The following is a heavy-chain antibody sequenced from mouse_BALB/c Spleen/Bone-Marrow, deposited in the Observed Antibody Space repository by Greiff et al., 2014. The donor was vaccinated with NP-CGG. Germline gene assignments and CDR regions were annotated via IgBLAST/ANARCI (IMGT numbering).Heavy chain of an antibody. Sequence: VQLKESGGGLVQPGGSMKLSCAASGFAFSDTWLDWVRQSPEKGPEWVAEIRTKADDHATYHAESVKGRFTISRDDSISSVYLQMNSLRAEDTGIYYCTPHPFDYWGQGTTLTVSS. V-gene: IGHV6-6*01. CDR1: GFAFSDTW. J-gene: IGHJ2*01. CDR3: TPHPFDY. CDR2: IRTKADDHAT.